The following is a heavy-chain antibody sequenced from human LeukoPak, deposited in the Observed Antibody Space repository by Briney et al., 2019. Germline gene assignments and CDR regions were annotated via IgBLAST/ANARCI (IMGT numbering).Heavy chain of an antibody. V-gene: IGHV3-48*03. CDR3: ARPTRDYYYYYMDV. CDR1: GFTFHNYE. Sequence: GGSLRLSCVASGFTFHNYEMNWVRQAPGKGLEWVSYISSSGATIYYADAVKGRFTISRDNAKNSLFLQMNSLRVEDTAVYYCARPTRDYYYYYMDVWGKGTTVTISS. J-gene: IGHJ6*03. CDR2: ISSSGATI.